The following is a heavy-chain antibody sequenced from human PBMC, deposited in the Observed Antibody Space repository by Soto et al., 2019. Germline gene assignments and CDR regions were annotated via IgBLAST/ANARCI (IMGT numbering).Heavy chain of an antibody. CDR2: IRSKAYGETT. Sequence: SLRLSCTCFGFTFGDYAISWSRQAPGKGLEWVGVIRSKAYGETTDYGASVKGRFTILRDDSKGIAYLQLNSLQSEDTGVYYCTRYTYTSRYSYFGMDVWGHGTAVTVSS. CDR1: GFTFGDYA. V-gene: IGHV3-49*03. D-gene: IGHD2-2*01. CDR3: TRYTYTSRYSYFGMDV. J-gene: IGHJ6*02.